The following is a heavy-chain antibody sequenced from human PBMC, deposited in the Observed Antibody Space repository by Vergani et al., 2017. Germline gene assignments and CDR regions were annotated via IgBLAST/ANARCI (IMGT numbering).Heavy chain of an antibody. CDR2: INSDGSST. CDR3: ARPETTAGEIDY. Sequence: EVQLVESGGGLVQPGGSLRLSCAASGFTFSSYWMHWVRQAPGKGLVRVSRINSDGSSTSYADSVKGRFTISRDNAKNTLYLQMNSLRAEDTAVYYCARPETTAGEIDYWGQGTLVTVSS. D-gene: IGHD4-17*01. V-gene: IGHV3-74*01. J-gene: IGHJ4*02. CDR1: GFTFSSYW.